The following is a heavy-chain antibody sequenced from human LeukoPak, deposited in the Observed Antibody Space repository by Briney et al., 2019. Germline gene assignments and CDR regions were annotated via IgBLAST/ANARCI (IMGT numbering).Heavy chain of an antibody. D-gene: IGHD1-26*01. CDR1: GFTFSSYA. CDR3: AKNGGSYSEVYYFDY. J-gene: IGHJ4*02. V-gene: IGHV3-23*01. Sequence: GVSLRLSCAASGFTFSSYAMSWVRQAPGKGLEWVSAISGSGGSTYYADSVKGRFTISRDNSKNTLYLQMNSLRAEDTAVYYCAKNGGSYSEVYYFDYWGQGTLVTVSS. CDR2: ISGSGGST.